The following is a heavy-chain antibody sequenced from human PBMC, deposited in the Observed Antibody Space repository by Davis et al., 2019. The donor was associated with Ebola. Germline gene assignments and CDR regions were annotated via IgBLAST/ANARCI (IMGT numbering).Heavy chain of an antibody. CDR2: MWADGNRK. Sequence: PGGSLRLSCATSGFSLNIYGVHWVRQSPGKGLEWVAVMWADGNRKFYVDSVKGRFTVSRDTSTNTVYLQMNSLRAEDTAVYYCARVFMLMRGTPENQFDPWGQGTLVTVSS. J-gene: IGHJ5*02. CDR3: ARVFMLMRGTPENQFDP. D-gene: IGHD3-10*02. V-gene: IGHV3-33*01. CDR1: GFSLNIYG.